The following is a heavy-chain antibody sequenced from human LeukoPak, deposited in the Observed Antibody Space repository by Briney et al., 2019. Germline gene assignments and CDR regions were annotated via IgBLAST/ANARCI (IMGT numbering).Heavy chain of an antibody. J-gene: IGHJ2*01. V-gene: IGHV3-64*01. CDR3: ARGRQGAKTRYFDL. D-gene: IGHD1-26*01. CDR1: GIIFSNYA. CDR2: ISSDGGST. Sequence: GGSLRLSCAASGIIFSNYAMHWVRQGPGKGLECISTISSDGGSTYYANSVKGRFTISRDNSKNTLYLQMGSLRAEDMAVCYCARGRQGAKTRYFDLWGRGTRVTVSS.